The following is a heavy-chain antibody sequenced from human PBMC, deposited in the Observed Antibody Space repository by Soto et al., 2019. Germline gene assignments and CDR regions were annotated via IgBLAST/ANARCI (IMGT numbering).Heavy chain of an antibody. CDR3: ARDRFGYDSSGYYNWFDP. D-gene: IGHD3-22*01. Sequence: QVQLQESGPGLVKPSQTLSLTCTVSGGSISSGGYYWSWIRQHPGKGLEWIGYIYYSGSTYYNPSLESRVTISVDTSKNQFSLKLSSVTAADTAVYYCARDRFGYDSSGYYNWFDPWGQGTLVTVSS. V-gene: IGHV4-31*03. CDR1: GGSISSGGYY. J-gene: IGHJ5*02. CDR2: IYYSGST.